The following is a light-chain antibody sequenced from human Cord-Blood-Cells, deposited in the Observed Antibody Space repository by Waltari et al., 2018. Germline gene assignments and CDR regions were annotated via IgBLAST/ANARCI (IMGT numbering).Light chain of an antibody. J-gene: IGLJ3*02. CDR3: SSYAGSNNV. V-gene: IGLV2-8*01. Sequence: QSALTQPPSASGSPGQSVTISCTGTSRDVGGYNYVSWYQQHPGKAPTLMIYGVSKRPAGVPDRLYGSKSGNTAALTVSGLQAEDEADYYCSSYAGSNNVFGGGTKLTVL. CDR1: SRDVGGYNY. CDR2: GVS.